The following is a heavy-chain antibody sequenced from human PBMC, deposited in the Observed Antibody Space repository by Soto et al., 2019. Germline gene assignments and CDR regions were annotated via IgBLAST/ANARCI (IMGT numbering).Heavy chain of an antibody. D-gene: IGHD6-13*01. CDR3: ARDTIAAAGFFDY. V-gene: IGHV3-30-3*01. J-gene: IGHJ4*02. Sequence: QVQLVESGGGVVQPGRSLRLSCAASGFTFSSYAMHWVRQAPGKGLEWVAVISYDGSNKYYADSVKGRFTIPRDNSKNTLYLQMNSLRAEDTAVYYCARDTIAAAGFFDYWGQGTLVTVSS. CDR2: ISYDGSNK. CDR1: GFTFSSYA.